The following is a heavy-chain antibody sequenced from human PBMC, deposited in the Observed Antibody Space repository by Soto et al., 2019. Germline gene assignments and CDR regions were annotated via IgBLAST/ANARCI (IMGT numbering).Heavy chain of an antibody. CDR1: DDSFSNYY. J-gene: IGHJ4*02. V-gene: IGHV4-59*01. Sequence: PSETLSLTCTVSDDSFSNYYLTWIRQSPGKGLEWIGYIFYSGSTKYNPSLKSRVTMSLDTSKTQFSLKLNSVTAADTAVYYCARDVLTGYSSYFDYWGQGALVTVSS. D-gene: IGHD3-9*01. CDR2: IFYSGST. CDR3: ARDVLTGYSSYFDY.